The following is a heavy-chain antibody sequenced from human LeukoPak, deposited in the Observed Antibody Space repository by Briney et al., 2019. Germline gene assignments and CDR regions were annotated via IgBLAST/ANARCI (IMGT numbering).Heavy chain of an antibody. CDR3: AKDLEAHYYGMDV. Sequence: GGSLRLSCAASGFTFSSYAMHWVRQAPGKGLEWVAVISYDGSNKYYADSVKGRFTISRDNSKNTLYLQMNSLRAADTAVYYCAKDLEAHYYGMDVWGQGTTVTVSS. CDR1: GFTFSSYA. J-gene: IGHJ6*02. CDR2: ISYDGSNK. V-gene: IGHV3-30-3*01.